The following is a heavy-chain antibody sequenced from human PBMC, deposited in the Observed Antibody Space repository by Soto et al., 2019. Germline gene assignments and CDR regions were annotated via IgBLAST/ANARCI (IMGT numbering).Heavy chain of an antibody. V-gene: IGHV3-21*01. CDR2: ISSSGSYI. CDR1: GFTFRSYI. J-gene: IGHJ4*02. D-gene: IGHD4-17*01. CDR3: AIGDYGDTIDY. Sequence: EVQLVESGRGLVKLGESLRLSCAASGFTFRSYIMNWVRQAPGKGLEWVSSISSSGSYIYYADSVKGRFTISRVNAKNSLYLQMNSLRAEDTAVYYCAIGDYGDTIDYWGQGTLVTVSS.